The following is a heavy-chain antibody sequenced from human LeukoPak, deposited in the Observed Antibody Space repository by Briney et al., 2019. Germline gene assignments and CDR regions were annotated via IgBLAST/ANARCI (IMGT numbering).Heavy chain of an antibody. Sequence: SETLSLTCIVSGYSISSGFDWGWIRPPPGKGLEWVGNIHHSWNTYYNPSLKSRVTISLDTSKNQFSLKLTSVTATDTAVYFCARINWTPDYWGQGTLVTVSS. V-gene: IGHV4-38-2*02. D-gene: IGHD1-1*01. CDR3: ARINWTPDY. J-gene: IGHJ4*02. CDR1: GYSISSGFD. CDR2: IHHSWNT.